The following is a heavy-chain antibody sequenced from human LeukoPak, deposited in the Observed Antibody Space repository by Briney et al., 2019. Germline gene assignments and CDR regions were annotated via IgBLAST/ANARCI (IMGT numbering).Heavy chain of an antibody. D-gene: IGHD3-10*01. CDR3: ARGLRNGFGELIGYFDY. V-gene: IGHV3-74*01. Sequence: PGGSLRLSCAATGFTFSSYWMHWVRQAPGKGLVWVSRINSDGSSTSYADSVKGRFTISRDNAKNTLYLQMNSLRAEDTAVYYCARGLRNGFGELIGYFDYWGQGTLVTVSS. J-gene: IGHJ4*02. CDR2: INSDGSST. CDR1: GFTFSSYW.